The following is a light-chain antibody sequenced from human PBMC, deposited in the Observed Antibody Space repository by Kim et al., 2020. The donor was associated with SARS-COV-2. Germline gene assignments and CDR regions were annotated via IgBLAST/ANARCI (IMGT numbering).Light chain of an antibody. Sequence: SELPQDPAVSVALGQTVRITCQGDSLRSYYATWYQQKPGQAPILVIYGKNNRPSGIPDRFSGSSSGNTASLTITGTQAGDEADYYCNSRDNNDNVMFGGGTKLTVL. J-gene: IGLJ3*02. CDR2: GKN. CDR1: SLRSYY. CDR3: NSRDNNDNVM. V-gene: IGLV3-19*01.